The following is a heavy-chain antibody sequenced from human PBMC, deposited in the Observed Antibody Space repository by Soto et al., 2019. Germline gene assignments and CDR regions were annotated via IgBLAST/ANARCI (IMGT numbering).Heavy chain of an antibody. CDR1: GGSSSSTSYY. CDR3: ARGGTWIQLWLRYNYFDY. D-gene: IGHD5-18*01. CDR2: IYSSGST. V-gene: IGHV4-39*07. Sequence: SETLSLTCTVSGGSSSSTSYYWGWIRQPPGKGQERIGSIYSSGSTNYNPSLKSRVTISVDTSKNQFSLKLSSVTAADTAVYYCARGGTWIQLWLRYNYFDYWGQGTLVTVSS. J-gene: IGHJ4*02.